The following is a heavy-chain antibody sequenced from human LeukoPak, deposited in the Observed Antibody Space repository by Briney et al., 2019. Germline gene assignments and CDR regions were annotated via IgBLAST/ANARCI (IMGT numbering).Heavy chain of an antibody. J-gene: IGHJ5*02. V-gene: IGHV3-73*01. CDR2: MEKELNGYAT. CDR1: GFTFSDSS. D-gene: IGHD1-26*01. CDR3: TRDSGTYNWLDP. Sequence: PGGSLRLSCAASGFTFSDSSIHWVRQASGKGLEWIGLMEKELNGYATAYAASVRGRFTISRDDSQNTAYLQMDSLETEDTALYYCTRDSGTYNWLDPWGQGTLVTVSS.